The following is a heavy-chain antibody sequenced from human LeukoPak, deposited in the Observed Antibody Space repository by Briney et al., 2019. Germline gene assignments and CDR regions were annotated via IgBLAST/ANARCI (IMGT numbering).Heavy chain of an antibody. D-gene: IGHD6-13*01. CDR2: IYRGGST. CDR3: ARDRGAAAGN. V-gene: IGHV3-53*01. CDR1: GFNVSNNY. Sequence: PGGSLRLSCAASGFNVSNNYMSWVRQAPGKGLEWVSVIYRGGSTYYVDSVKGRFTMSRDNSKNTVYLQMDSLRAEDTAVYYCARDRGAAAGNWGQGNLVTVSS. J-gene: IGHJ4*02.